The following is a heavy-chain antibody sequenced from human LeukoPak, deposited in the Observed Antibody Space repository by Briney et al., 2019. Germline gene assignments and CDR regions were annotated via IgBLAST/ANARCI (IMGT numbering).Heavy chain of an antibody. V-gene: IGHV5-51*01. CDR3: ARAGDHFDY. CDR2: IYPGDSDT. CDR1: GYIFTSYW. J-gene: IGHJ4*02. Sequence: GASLQISCEGSGYIFTSYWIGWVRPLPGKGLEWMGIIYPGDSDTRYSPSFQGQVTISADKSISTAYLQWSSLKASDTAMYYCARAGDHFDYWGQGTLVTVSS. D-gene: IGHD3-16*01.